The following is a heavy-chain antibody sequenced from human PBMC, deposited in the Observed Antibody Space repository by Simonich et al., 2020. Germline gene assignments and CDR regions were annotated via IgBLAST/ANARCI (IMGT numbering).Heavy chain of an antibody. CDR2: NNSNRSST. CDR1: GFTFSSYW. D-gene: IGHD3-22*01. J-gene: IGHJ4*02. Sequence: EVQLVESGGGLVQPGGSLRLSCAASGFTFSSYWMHWVRQAPGKGLVGVSRNNSNRSSTSYGNSRKSRFTNSRDNAKNTLYLQMNSLRAEDTAVYYCARDPPGDSSGYYDYWGEGTLVTVSS. V-gene: IGHV3-74*01. CDR3: ARDPPGDSSGYYDY.